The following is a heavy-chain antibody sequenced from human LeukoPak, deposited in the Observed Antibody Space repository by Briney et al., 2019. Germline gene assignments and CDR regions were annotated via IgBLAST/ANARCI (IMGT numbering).Heavy chain of an antibody. J-gene: IGHJ6*03. CDR3: ARLYGSGSYYYAPYYYYMDV. CDR1: GYRFTSYW. CDR2: IYPGDSDT. D-gene: IGHD3-10*01. Sequence: HGESLKISCKGSGYRFTSYWIGCVRQMPGKGLEWMGFIYPGDSDTRYSPSFQCQVTTSADKSISTAYLQWSSLEASDTAMYYCARLYGSGSYYYAPYYYYMDVWGKGTTVTVSS. V-gene: IGHV5-51*01.